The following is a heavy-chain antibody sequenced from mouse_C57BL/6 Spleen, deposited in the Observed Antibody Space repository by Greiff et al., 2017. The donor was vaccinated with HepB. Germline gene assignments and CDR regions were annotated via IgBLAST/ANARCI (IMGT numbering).Heavy chain of an antibody. D-gene: IGHD2-1*01. J-gene: IGHJ3*01. CDR2: IDPEDGET. CDR1: GFNIKDYY. V-gene: IGHV14-2*01. CDR3: ARETGYGNYPAWFAY. Sequence: EVKLMESGAELVKPGASVKLSCTASGFNIKDYYMHWVKQRTEQGLEWIGRIDPEDGETKYAPKFQGKATITADTSSNTAYLQLSSLTSEDTAVYYCARETGYGNYPAWFAYWGQGTLVTVSA.